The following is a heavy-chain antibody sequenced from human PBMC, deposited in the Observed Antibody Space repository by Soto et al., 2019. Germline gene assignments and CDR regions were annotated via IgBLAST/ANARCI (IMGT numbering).Heavy chain of an antibody. V-gene: IGHV4-30-2*01. Sequence: QLQLQESGSGRVKPSQTLSLTCAVSGGSISSGGYSWSWIRQPPGKGLEWIGYIYHSGSTYYNPSLKSRVTISVDRYKNQFSLKLSSVTAADTAVYYCARVPGPWGQGTLVTVSS. J-gene: IGHJ5*02. D-gene: IGHD3-10*01. CDR3: ARVPGP. CDR2: IYHSGST. CDR1: GGSISSGGYS.